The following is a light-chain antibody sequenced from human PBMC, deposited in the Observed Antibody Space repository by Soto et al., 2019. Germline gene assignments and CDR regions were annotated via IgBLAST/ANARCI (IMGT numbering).Light chain of an antibody. V-gene: IGKV3-15*01. CDR2: GAS. CDR3: QQYNKWPLT. CDR1: QSVGSN. Sequence: EIVMTQSPGTLSVSPGERATLSCSVTQSVGSNLAWYQQKPGQAPRLLIYGASTRATGIPVRFSGSASGTEFTLTISSLQSEDFTVYYCQQYNKWPLTFGQGTKVDIK. J-gene: IGKJ1*01.